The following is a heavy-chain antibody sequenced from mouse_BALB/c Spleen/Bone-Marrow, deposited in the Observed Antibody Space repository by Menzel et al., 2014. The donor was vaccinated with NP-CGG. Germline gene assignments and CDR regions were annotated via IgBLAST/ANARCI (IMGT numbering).Heavy chain of an antibody. V-gene: IGHV1S29*02. Sequence: VQLKHSGPEPLKPGASVKISCKASGYTFTDYNMHWVRQSHGKSLEWIGYIYPYNGVTAYNQKFKSKATLTVDNSSSTAYMEFRSLTSEDSAVYYCARVYYGYEFTYWGQGTLVTVSA. CDR1: GYTFTDYN. D-gene: IGHD2-2*01. J-gene: IGHJ3*01. CDR3: ARVYYGYEFTY. CDR2: IYPYNGVT.